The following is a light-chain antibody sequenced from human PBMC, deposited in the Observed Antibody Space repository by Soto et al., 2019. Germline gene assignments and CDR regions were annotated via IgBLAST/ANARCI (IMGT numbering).Light chain of an antibody. CDR3: QSYDSSLSGLV. CDR2: GNS. J-gene: IGLJ1*01. CDR1: SSNIGVGYT. Sequence: QSVLTQPTSVSGAPGQRVTISCSGSSSNIGVGYTVHWYQQLPGTAPKLLIYGNSNRPSGVPDRFSGSKSGTSASLAITGLQTEDEADYYCQSYDSSLSGLVFGTGTKLTVL. V-gene: IGLV1-40*01.